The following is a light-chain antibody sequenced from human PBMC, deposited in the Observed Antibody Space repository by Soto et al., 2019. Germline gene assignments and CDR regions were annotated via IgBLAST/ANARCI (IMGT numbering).Light chain of an antibody. V-gene: IGLV4-69*01. CDR2: LDSDGSH. J-gene: IGLJ2*01. Sequence: QAVVTQSPSASASLGASVKLTCTLSSGHSSYAIACHQQQPEKGPRYLMKLDSDGSHTQGDAIPDRFSGSSSGAERYLTISSLQSEDEADYYCQTWGTGIHVVFGGGTKVTVL. CDR1: SGHSSYA. CDR3: QTWGTGIHVV.